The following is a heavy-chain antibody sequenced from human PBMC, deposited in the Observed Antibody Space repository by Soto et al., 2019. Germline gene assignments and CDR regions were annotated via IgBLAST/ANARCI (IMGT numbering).Heavy chain of an antibody. J-gene: IGHJ4*02. CDR1: GGSISSNNYY. CDR3: AGYLRPPHWGGGYFDY. D-gene: IGHD3-16*01. V-gene: IGHV4-39*01. Sequence: QLQLQESGPGLVKPSETLSLTCFVSGGSISSNNYYWGWIRQPPGKGLEWIGSMSYSRSTYYNPSLKSPVPISGGTVKDPFSLEPHSGAGRDPAVYFCAGYLRPPHWGGGYFDYWGQGPLVTVSS. CDR2: MSYSRST.